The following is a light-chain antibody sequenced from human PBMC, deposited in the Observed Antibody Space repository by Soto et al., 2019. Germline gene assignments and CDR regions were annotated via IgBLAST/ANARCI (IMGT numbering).Light chain of an antibody. Sequence: DIQMTQSPSSVSASVGDRVTITCRASQGVSSRLAWYQQKPGKAPNLLIYAASSLQSGVPSRFSGSGSETDFTLTIGSLQPEDFATYYCQQSNSFPLTFGGGIKVDIK. V-gene: IGKV1-12*01. CDR1: QGVSSR. CDR3: QQSNSFPLT. CDR2: AAS. J-gene: IGKJ4*01.